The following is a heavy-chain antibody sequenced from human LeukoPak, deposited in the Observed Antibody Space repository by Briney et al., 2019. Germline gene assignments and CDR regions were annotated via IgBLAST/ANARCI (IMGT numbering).Heavy chain of an antibody. V-gene: IGHV3-30*04. D-gene: IGHD3-22*01. CDR1: GFTFSSYA. J-gene: IGHJ4*02. CDR3: ATSSAYYYFDFDY. CDR2: ISSDGSNK. Sequence: GRSLRLSCAASGFTFSSYAMHWVRQAPGKGLEWVAVISSDGSNKYYADSVKGRFTISRDNSKNTLYLQMNSLRAEDTAVYYCATSSAYYYFDFDYWGQGTLVTVSS.